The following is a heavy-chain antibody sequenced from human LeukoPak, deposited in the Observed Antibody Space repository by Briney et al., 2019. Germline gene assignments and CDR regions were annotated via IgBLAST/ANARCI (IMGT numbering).Heavy chain of an antibody. CDR2: IYYSGST. V-gene: IGHV4-59*08. CDR1: GGSISSYY. D-gene: IGHD6-13*01. CDR3: ARHQGIAAAGTEIDY. J-gene: IGHJ4*02. Sequence: SETLSLTCTVSGGSISSYYWSWIRQPPGKGLEWIGYIYYSGSTNYNPSLKSRVTISVDTSMNQFSLKLSSVTAADTAVYYCARHQGIAAAGTEIDYWGQGTLVTVSS.